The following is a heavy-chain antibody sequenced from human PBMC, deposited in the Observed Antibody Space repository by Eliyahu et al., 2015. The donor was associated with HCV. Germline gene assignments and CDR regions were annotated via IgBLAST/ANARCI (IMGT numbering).Heavy chain of an antibody. V-gene: IGHV3-23*01. D-gene: IGHD5-12*01. CDR1: GFTFSSYA. CDR3: AKSGQWLRSFDY. J-gene: IGHJ4*02. Sequence: EVQLLESVGGLVQPGGSLRLSXAASGFTFSSYAMXWVRQXPGKGLXXVSXIXGSGGSTYYADSVKGRFTISRDNSKNTLYLQMNSLRAEDTAVYYCAKSGQWLRSFDYWGQGTLVTVSS. CDR2: IXGSGGST.